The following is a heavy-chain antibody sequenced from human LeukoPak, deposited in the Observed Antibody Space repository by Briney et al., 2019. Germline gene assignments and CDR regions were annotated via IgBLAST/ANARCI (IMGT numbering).Heavy chain of an antibody. CDR3: AKGALLLWFGEIRSDY. V-gene: IGHV3-23*01. Sequence: GGSLRLSCAASGFTFSSYPMSWVRPAPGKGREWVSAISGSGGRSYYADSVKGRFTISRDNSKNTLYLQMNSLRAEDTAVYYCAKGALLLWFGEIRSDYWGQGTLVTVSS. J-gene: IGHJ4*02. D-gene: IGHD3-10*01. CDR2: ISGSGGRS. CDR1: GFTFSSYP.